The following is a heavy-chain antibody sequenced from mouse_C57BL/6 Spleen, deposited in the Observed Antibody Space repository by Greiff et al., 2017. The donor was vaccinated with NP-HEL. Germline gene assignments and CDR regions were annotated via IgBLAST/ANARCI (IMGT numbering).Heavy chain of an antibody. CDR2: IDPSDSYT. CDR3: ARRGVGSSYNYAMDY. J-gene: IGHJ4*01. D-gene: IGHD1-1*01. Sequence: QVQLQQPGAELVMPGASVKLSCKASGYTFTSYWMHWVKQRPGQGLEWIGEIDPSDSYTNYNQKFKDKSTLTVDKSSSTAYMQLSSLTSEDSAVYYCARRGVGSSYNYAMDYWGQGTSVTVSS. CDR1: GYTFTSYW. V-gene: IGHV1-69*01.